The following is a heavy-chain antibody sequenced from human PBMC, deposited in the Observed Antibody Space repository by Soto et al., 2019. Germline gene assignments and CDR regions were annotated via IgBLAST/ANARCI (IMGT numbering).Heavy chain of an antibody. D-gene: IGHD3-10*01. CDR3: AFLAPLWFGESAAGETFDY. J-gene: IGHJ4*02. Sequence: ASVKVSCKASGGTFSSYAISWVRQAPGQGLEWMGGIIPIFGTANYAQKFQGRVTITADESTSTAYMELGSLSSEETAVYYCAFLAPLWFGESAAGETFDYWGQGTLVTVSS. CDR1: GGTFSSYA. CDR2: IIPIFGTA. V-gene: IGHV1-69*13.